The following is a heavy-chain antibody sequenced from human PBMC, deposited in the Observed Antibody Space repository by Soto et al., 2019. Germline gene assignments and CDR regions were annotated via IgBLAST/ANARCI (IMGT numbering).Heavy chain of an antibody. V-gene: IGHV4-30-4*01. CDR1: GGSISSGDYY. CDR2: IYYSGST. D-gene: IGHD1-1*01. J-gene: IGHJ3*02. CDR3: ARDPPRVPRAFDI. Sequence: SETLSLTCTVSGGSISSGDYYWSWIRQPPGKGLEWIGYIYYSGSTYYNPSLKSRVTISVDTSKNQFSLKLSSVTAADTAVYYCARDPPRVPRAFDIWGQGTMVTVSS.